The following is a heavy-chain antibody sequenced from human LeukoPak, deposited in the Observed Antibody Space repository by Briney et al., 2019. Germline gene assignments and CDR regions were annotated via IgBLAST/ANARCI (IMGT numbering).Heavy chain of an antibody. CDR2: IKQDGSEK. CDR3: ARLAFPHRGPTDY. CDR1: GFTFSSYW. Sequence: PGGSLRLSCAASGFTFSSYWMSWVRQAPGKGLEWVANIKQDGSEKYYVDSVKGRFTISRDNAKNSLYLQMNSLRAEDTAVYYCARLAFPHRGPTDYWGQGTLVTVSS. J-gene: IGHJ4*02. V-gene: IGHV3-7*01.